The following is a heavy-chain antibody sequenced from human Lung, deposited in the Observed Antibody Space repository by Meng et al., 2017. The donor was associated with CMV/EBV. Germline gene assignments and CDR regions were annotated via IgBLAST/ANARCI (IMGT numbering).Heavy chain of an antibody. V-gene: IGHV4-30-4*08. CDR2: IYYTGNT. J-gene: IGHJ4*02. CDR1: GGSISGGDYY. D-gene: IGHD4-17*01. CDR3: ARGGAGIGDAGDHFDY. Sequence: QVQLQESGPGLVKPSQXLSLTCTVSGGSISGGDYYWTWIRQPPGKGLEWIGYIYYTGNTYYNPSLKSRVTISVDTSKNQFSLRLSSVTAADTAVYYCARGGAGIGDAGDHFDYWGQGTLVTVSS.